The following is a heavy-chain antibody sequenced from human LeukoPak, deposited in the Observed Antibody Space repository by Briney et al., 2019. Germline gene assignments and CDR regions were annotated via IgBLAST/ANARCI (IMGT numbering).Heavy chain of an antibody. Sequence: GGSLRLSCAASGFTVSRNYMSCVRQAPGKGLEWVSVMYSGGNTYYADSVKGRFTISRDNSKNTLYLQMNSLRAEDTAVYYCASLNGDYEGAAFDIWGQGTMVTVSS. CDR3: ASLNGDYEGAAFDI. J-gene: IGHJ3*02. CDR2: MYSGGNT. CDR1: GFTVSRNY. V-gene: IGHV3-53*01. D-gene: IGHD4-17*01.